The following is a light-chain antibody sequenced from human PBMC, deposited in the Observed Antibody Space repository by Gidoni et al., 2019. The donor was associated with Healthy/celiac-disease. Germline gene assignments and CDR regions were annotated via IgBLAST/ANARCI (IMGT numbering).Light chain of an antibody. CDR1: QLGDKY. CDR3: QAWDSWGV. CDR2: QDS. Sequence: SYELTQPPSVSVSPGQTASITCSGDQLGDKYACWYQQKPGQSPVLVIYQDSKRPSGIPERFSGSNSGNTATLTISGTQAMDEADYYCQAWDSWGVFGGGTKLTVL. J-gene: IGLJ2*01. V-gene: IGLV3-1*01.